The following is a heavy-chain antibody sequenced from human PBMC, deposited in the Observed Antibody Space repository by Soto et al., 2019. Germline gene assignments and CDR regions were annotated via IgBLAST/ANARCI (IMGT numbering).Heavy chain of an antibody. CDR1: GGSISSGGYS. J-gene: IGHJ4*02. CDR3: ARGGGAPSNFDY. D-gene: IGHD2-15*01. CDR2: IYDSGST. Sequence: SETLSLTCAVSGGSISSGGYSWSWIRQPPGKGLEWIGYIYDSGSTFYNPSLKSRITISVDRSKNQFSLKLSSVTAADTAVYYCARGGGAPSNFDYWGQGTLVTVSS. V-gene: IGHV4-30-2*01.